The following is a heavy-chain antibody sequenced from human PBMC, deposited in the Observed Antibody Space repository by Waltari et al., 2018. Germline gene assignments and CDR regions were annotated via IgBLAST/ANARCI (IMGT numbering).Heavy chain of an antibody. D-gene: IGHD2-15*01. CDR3: ARVVAAAAALWFDP. CDR2: SNNKGSST. V-gene: IGHV3-74*01. Sequence: EVQLVESGGGLVQPGGSLRLSCAASGLTFSRSWMHWVRQAPGRGGVGGLRSNNKGSSTSYEHSLKGRFTISRDTAKNTLYLKMSRLRAEDTAVYYCARVVAAAAALWFDPWGQGTLVTVSS. J-gene: IGHJ5*02. CDR1: GLTFSRSW.